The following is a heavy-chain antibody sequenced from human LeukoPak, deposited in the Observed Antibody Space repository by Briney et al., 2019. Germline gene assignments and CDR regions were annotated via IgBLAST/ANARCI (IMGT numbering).Heavy chain of an antibody. D-gene: IGHD6-25*01. J-gene: IGHJ4*02. CDR3: ARLFSDYLSSFDY. V-gene: IGHV5-51*01. CDR1: GYRFPSYW. Sequence: GESLKISCKGSGYRFPSYWIGWVRQTPGKGLEWMGIIYPGDSDTRYSPSFQGQVTISADKSISTAYLQWSSLKASDTAMYYCARLFSDYLSSFDYWGQGTLVTVSS. CDR2: IYPGDSDT.